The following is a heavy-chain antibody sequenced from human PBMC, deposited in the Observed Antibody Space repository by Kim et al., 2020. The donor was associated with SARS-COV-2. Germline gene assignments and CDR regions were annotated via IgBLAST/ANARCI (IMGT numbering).Heavy chain of an antibody. CDR2: IYYSGST. Sequence: SETLSLTCTVSGGSISSYYWSWIRQPPGKGLEWIGYIYYSGSTNYNPSLKSRVTISVDTSKNQFSLKLSSVTAADTAVYYCARSGITIFGVVIPLPYYYYGMDVWGQGTTVTVSS. CDR3: ARSGITIFGVVIPLPYYYYGMDV. D-gene: IGHD3-3*01. CDR1: GGSISSYY. J-gene: IGHJ6*02. V-gene: IGHV4-59*13.